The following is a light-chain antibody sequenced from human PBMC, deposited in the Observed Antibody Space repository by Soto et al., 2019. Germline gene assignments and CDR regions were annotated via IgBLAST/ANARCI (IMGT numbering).Light chain of an antibody. CDR1: QGISNS. J-gene: IGKJ3*01. CDR2: DAS. V-gene: IGKV1-33*01. CDR3: QQYGNRPFT. Sequence: DIQMTQSPSSLSASVGDRVTITCQASQGISNSLNCYQVKLGKAPKLLIYDASNLETGVPSRLRGSGSGPYFTFAISILQPEDVGTYYCQQYGNRPFTFGPGTTVAIK.